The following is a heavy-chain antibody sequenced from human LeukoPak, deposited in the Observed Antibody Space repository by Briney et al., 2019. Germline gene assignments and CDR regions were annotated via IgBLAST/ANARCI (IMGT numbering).Heavy chain of an antibody. D-gene: IGHD2-15*01. CDR2: IYYSGST. CDR3: ARVSIVVVVADY. CDR1: GGSISSSSYY. V-gene: IGHV4-30-4*08. Sequence: SETLSLTCTVSGGSISSSSYYWGWIRQPPGKGLEWIGYIYYSGSTYYNPSLKSRVTISVDTSKNQFSLKLSSVTAADTAVYYCARVSIVVVVADYWGQGTLVTVSS. J-gene: IGHJ4*02.